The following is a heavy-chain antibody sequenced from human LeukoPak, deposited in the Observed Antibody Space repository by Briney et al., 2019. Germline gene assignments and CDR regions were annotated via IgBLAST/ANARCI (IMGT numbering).Heavy chain of an antibody. D-gene: IGHD3-9*01. J-gene: IGHJ4*02. V-gene: IGHV1-69*13. CDR3: AREPPDYDILTGYYGRGDY. CDR1: GGTFSSYA. CDR2: IIPIFGTA. Sequence: VASVTVSCKASGGTFSSYAISWVRQAPGQGLEWMGGIIPIFGTANYAQKFQGRVTITADESTSTAYMELSSLRSEDTAVYYCAREPPDYDILTGYYGRGDYWGQGTLVTVSS.